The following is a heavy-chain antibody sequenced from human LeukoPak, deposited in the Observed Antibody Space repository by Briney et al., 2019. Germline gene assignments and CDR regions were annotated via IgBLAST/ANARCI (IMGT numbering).Heavy chain of an antibody. CDR1: GYTFTGYY. V-gene: IGHV1-2*02. Sequence: ASVKVSCKASGYTFTGYYMHWVRQAPGQGLEWMGWINPNSGGTNYAQKFQGRVTMTRNTSISTAYMELSSLRSEDTAVYYCARGGCSSTSCYRLNWFDPWGQGTLVTVSS. CDR3: ARGGCSSTSCYRLNWFDP. D-gene: IGHD2-2*01. CDR2: INPNSGGT. J-gene: IGHJ5*02.